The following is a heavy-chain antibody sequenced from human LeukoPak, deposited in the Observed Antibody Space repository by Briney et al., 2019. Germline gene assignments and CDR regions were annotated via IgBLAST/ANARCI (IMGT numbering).Heavy chain of an antibody. Sequence: SETLSLTCTVSGGSISSHYWSWIRQPAGKGLEWIGRIYTSGSTNYNPSLKSRVTMSVDTSKNQFSLKLSSVTAADTAVYYCARDAFGYCSSTSCYPNWFDPWGQGTLVTVSS. CDR3: ARDAFGYCSSTSCYPNWFDP. D-gene: IGHD2-2*01. CDR2: IYTSGST. J-gene: IGHJ5*02. CDR1: GGSISSHY. V-gene: IGHV4-4*07.